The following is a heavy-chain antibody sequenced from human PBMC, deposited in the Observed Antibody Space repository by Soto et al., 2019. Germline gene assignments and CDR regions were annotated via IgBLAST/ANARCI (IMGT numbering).Heavy chain of an antibody. V-gene: IGHV1-3*01. D-gene: IGHD3-3*01. Sequence: GASVKVSCKASGYTSTTYVMHWVRQAPGQRLEWMGWLNAGNDNTEYSQKLQGRVTITRDTSASTVYMEVSSLSSEDTAVYYCARVGQNYYGMDVWGQGTTVTVSS. CDR2: LNAGNDNT. CDR3: ARVGQNYYGMDV. CDR1: GYTSTTYV. J-gene: IGHJ6*02.